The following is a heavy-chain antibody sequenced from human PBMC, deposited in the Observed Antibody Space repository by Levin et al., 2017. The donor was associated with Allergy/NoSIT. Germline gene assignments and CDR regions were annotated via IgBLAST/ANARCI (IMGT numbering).Heavy chain of an antibody. CDR2: MNPNSGNT. D-gene: IGHD3-3*01. CDR3: ARGKGSGVAIIGNYWYFDL. J-gene: IGHJ2*01. Sequence: ASVKVSCKASGYTFTSYDINWVRQATGQGLEWMGWMNPNSGNTGYAQKFQGRITMTRNTSISTAYMELSSLRSEDTAVYYCARGKGSGVAIIGNYWYFDLWGRGTLVTVSS. CDR1: GYTFTSYD. V-gene: IGHV1-8*01.